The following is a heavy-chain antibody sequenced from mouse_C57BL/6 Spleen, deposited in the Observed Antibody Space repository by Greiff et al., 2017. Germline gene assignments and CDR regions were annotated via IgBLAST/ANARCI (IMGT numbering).Heavy chain of an antibody. J-gene: IGHJ3*01. CDR3: ARSPNWDGEGGFAY. V-gene: IGHV1-7*01. D-gene: IGHD4-1*01. Sequence: QVQLQQSGAELAKPGASVKLSCKASGYTFTSYWMHWVKQRPGQGLEWIGYINPSSGYTKYNQKFKDKDTLTADKSSSTAYMQLSSLTYEDSAVXYCARSPNWDGEGGFAYWGQGTLVTVSA. CDR2: INPSSGYT. CDR1: GYTFTSYW.